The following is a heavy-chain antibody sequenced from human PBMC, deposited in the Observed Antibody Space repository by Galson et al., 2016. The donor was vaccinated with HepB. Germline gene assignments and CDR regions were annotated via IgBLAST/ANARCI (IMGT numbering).Heavy chain of an antibody. CDR3: ARRTDF. J-gene: IGHJ4*02. D-gene: IGHD2-2*01. Sequence: TLSLTCTVSGGSISSGDYYWTWIRQPPGKGLEWIGYIYYSGSTYYNPSLKSRVSISVGTSKNQFSLKVRSVTAADTAMYYCARRTDFWGQGTLVTVSS. CDR2: IYYSGST. CDR1: GGSISSGDYY. V-gene: IGHV4-30-4*01.